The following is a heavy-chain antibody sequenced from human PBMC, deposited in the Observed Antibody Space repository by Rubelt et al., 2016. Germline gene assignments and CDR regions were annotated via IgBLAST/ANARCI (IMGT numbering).Heavy chain of an antibody. J-gene: IGHJ6*02. V-gene: IGHV4-34*01. D-gene: IGHD2-2*01. CDR3: ARQRIHKYCSSTSCYGGMSYYYYYGMDV. Sequence: YNPSLKSRVTISVDTSKNQFSLKLSSVTAADTAVYYCARQRIHKYCSSTSCYGGMSYYYYYGMDVWGQGTTVTVSS.